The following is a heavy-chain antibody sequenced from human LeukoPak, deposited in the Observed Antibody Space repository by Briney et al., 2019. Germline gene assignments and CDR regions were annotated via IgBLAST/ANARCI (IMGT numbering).Heavy chain of an antibody. D-gene: IGHD3-3*01. CDR3: ASPTIFGVVIYY. CDR2: ISWNSGSI. Sequence: PGRSLRLSCAASGFTFDDYAMHWVRQASGKGLEWVSGISWNSGSIGYADSVKGRFTISRDNAKNSLYLQMNTLRAEDTAVYYCASPTIFGVVIYYWGQGTLVTVSS. V-gene: IGHV3-9*01. CDR1: GFTFDDYA. J-gene: IGHJ4*02.